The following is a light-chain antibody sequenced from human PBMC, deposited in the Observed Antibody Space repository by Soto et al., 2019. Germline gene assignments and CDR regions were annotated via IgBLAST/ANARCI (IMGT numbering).Light chain of an antibody. V-gene: IGLV2-14*01. J-gene: IGLJ3*02. CDR2: EVS. Sequence: QSALTQPASVSGSPGQSITISCTGTSSDIGSNNYVSWFQQRPGKAPTLIIYEVSIRPSGVSTHFSGSKSGNTASLTISGLLPEDEAEYYCSSYTTTTRLFGGGTQLTVL. CDR3: SSYTTTTRL. CDR1: SSDIGSNNY.